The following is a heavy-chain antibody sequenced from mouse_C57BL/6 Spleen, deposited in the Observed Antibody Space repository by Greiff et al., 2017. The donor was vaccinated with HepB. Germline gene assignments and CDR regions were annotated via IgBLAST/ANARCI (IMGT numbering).Heavy chain of an antibody. CDR1: GYAFSSSW. CDR3: ARLGSYAMDY. J-gene: IGHJ4*01. V-gene: IGHV1-82*01. Sequence: VQWVESGPELVKPGASVKISCKASGYAFSSSWMNWVKQRPGKGLEWIGRIYPGDGDTNYNGKFKGKATLTADKSSSTAYMQLSSLTSEDSAVYFCARLGSYAMDYWGQGTSVTVSS. CDR2: IYPGDGDT.